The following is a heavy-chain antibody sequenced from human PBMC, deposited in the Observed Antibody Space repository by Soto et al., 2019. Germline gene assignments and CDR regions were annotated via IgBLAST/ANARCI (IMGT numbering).Heavy chain of an antibody. V-gene: IGHV3-48*02. CDR2: ISSSSSTI. J-gene: IGHJ5*02. Sequence: EVQLVESGGGLVQPGGSLRLSCAASGFTFSSYSMNWVRQAPGKGLEWVSYISSSSSTIYYADSVEGRITISRDNAKNSLYLQMNILRDEDTAVYYCAREGGNLNWFDPWGQGTLVTVSS. D-gene: IGHD1-26*01. CDR3: AREGGNLNWFDP. CDR1: GFTFSSYS.